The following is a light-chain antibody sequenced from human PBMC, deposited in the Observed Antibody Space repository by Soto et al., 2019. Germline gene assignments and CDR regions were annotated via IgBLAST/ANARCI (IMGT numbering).Light chain of an antibody. V-gene: IGKV3-20*01. CDR1: QSVSSSY. CDR2: GAS. Sequence: EIVLTQSPGTLSLSPGERATLSCRASQSVSSSYLAWYQQKPGQAPRLLIYGASSRATGIPDRFSGSGSGTDFTLTISRLEPEDFAGHYCQQYGSSPGITFGPGIKVDIK. J-gene: IGKJ3*01. CDR3: QQYGSSPGIT.